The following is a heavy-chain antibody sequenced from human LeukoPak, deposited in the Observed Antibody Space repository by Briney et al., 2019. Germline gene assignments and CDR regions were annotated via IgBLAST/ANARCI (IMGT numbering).Heavy chain of an antibody. CDR3: ARGEVRSFDY. Sequence: PSETLSLTCTVSGGSISSRSYFWGWIRQPPGKGLEWIGSIYYSGNTYYNPSLKSRVTISVDTSKNQFSLKLSSVTAADTAVYYCARGEVRSFDYWGQGTLVTVSS. J-gene: IGHJ4*02. CDR2: IYYSGNT. CDR1: GGSISSRSYF. V-gene: IGHV4-39*07.